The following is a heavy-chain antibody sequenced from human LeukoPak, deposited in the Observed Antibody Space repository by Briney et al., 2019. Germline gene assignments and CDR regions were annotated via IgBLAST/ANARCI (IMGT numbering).Heavy chain of an antibody. Sequence: GGSLRLACAASGFTFSTYAMSWVRQVPGKGLEWVSVISGGGSVTNYADFVKGRFTISRDNSKDTLYLHIDSLRVEDTALSYCARGCDSSDCDAARLFYPWGQGTLVTVSS. CDR3: ARGCDSSDCDAARLFYP. J-gene: IGHJ5*02. CDR2: ISGGGSVT. V-gene: IGHV3-23*01. D-gene: IGHD2-2*01. CDR1: GFTFSTYA.